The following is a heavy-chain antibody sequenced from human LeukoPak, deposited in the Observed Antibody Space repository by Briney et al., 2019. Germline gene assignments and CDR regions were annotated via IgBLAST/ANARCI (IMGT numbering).Heavy chain of an antibody. D-gene: IGHD6-13*01. CDR2: IIPIFGTA. V-gene: IGHV1-69*06. CDR3: AREGRESDYSSSWYPLLDV. Sequence: GASVKVSCKASGGTFSSYAISWVRQAPGQGLEWMGGIIPIFGTANYAQKFQGRVTITADKSTSTAYMELSSLRSEDTAVYYCAREGRESDYSSSWYPLLDVWGKGTTVTVSS. CDR1: GGTFSSYA. J-gene: IGHJ6*04.